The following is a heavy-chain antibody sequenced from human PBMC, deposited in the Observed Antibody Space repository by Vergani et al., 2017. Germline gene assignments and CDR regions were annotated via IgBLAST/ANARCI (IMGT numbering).Heavy chain of an antibody. D-gene: IGHD3-10*01. J-gene: IGHJ5*02. CDR1: GGSITSGSLY. CDR3: ARDSWTSELRGVYWFDT. Sequence: QVQLHESGPGLVKPSQTLSLTCTVFGGSITSGSLYWGWFRQPAGKGLEWIGRIHSSGTSNYNPCLKSRATLSVDTSKNQLSLRMSSVTAADTAVYYCARDSWTSELRGVYWFDTWGQGTLVSVSS. V-gene: IGHV4-61*02. CDR2: IHSSGTS.